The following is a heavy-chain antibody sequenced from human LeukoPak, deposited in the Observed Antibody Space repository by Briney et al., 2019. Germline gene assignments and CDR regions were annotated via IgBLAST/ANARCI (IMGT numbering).Heavy chain of an antibody. CDR1: GVTFSSYW. CDR2: INSDGSIT. D-gene: IGHD5-12*01. Sequence: TGGSLRLSCAASGVTFSSYWMHWVRQAPGKGLMWVSRINSDGSITNYADSVKGRFTISRDNAKNTLYLQMNSLRAEDTAVYYCARVRATFSPHFDNWGQGTLVTVSS. V-gene: IGHV3-74*01. CDR3: ARVRATFSPHFDN. J-gene: IGHJ4*02.